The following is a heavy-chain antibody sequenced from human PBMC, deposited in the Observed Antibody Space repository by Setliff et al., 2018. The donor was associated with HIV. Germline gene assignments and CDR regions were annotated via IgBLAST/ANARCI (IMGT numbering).Heavy chain of an antibody. CDR2: INPNTGDT. V-gene: IGHV1-2*06. CDR1: GYTFTGYF. CDR3: ARENDILSGFKIHGFDY. J-gene: IGHJ4*02. Sequence: ASVKVSCKASGYTFTGYFIHWVRQAPGQGLEWMGRINPNTGDTNYAQKFQGGVTMTRDTAISTAYMELSSLRSDDTAVYYCARENDILSGFKIHGFDYWGQGTLVTVSS. D-gene: IGHD3-9*01.